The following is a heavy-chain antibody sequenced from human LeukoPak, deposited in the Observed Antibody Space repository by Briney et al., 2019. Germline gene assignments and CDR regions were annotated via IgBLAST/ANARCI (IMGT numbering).Heavy chain of an antibody. Sequence: GESLKISCKGSGYSFTSYWIGWVRQMPGKGLEWMGIIYPGDSDTRYSPSFQGQVTISADKSISTAYLQWSSLKASDTAMYYCARAAPWYYYGSGRYYYGMDVWGQGTTVTVSS. CDR2: IYPGDSDT. J-gene: IGHJ6*02. V-gene: IGHV5-51*01. D-gene: IGHD3-10*01. CDR1: GYSFTSYW. CDR3: ARAAPWYYYGSGRYYYGMDV.